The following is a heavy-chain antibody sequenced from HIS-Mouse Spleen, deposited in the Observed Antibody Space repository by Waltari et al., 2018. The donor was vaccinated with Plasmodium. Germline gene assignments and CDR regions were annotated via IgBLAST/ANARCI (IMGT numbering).Heavy chain of an antibody. J-gene: IGHJ5*02. CDR1: GYSISSGYY. V-gene: IGHV4-38-2*02. D-gene: IGHD6-13*01. CDR3: ARGVGYSSSWYWFDP. CDR2: IYHSGST. Sequence: QVQLQESGPGLVKPSETLSLTCTVSGYSISSGYYWGWIRQPPGKGLVWIGGIYHSGSTYYNPSLKIRCTISVDTAKNQFSLKRSSVTAADTAVYYCARGVGYSSSWYWFDPWGQGTLVTVSS.